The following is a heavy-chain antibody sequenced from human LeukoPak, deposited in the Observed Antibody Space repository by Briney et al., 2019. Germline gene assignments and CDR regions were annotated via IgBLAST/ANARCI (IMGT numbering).Heavy chain of an antibody. J-gene: IGHJ4*02. V-gene: IGHV1-2*02. CDR3: ARSDEYASEYYLDY. CDR1: GYTFTGYY. CDR2: VNANSGAT. D-gene: IGHD2-2*01. Sequence: ASVKVSCKASGYTFTGYYMSWVRQAPGQGFEWMGWVNANSGATNYAQKFQGRVTMTRDTSIATAYMEVSGLTFGDTAFYYCARSDEYASEYYLDYWGQGTLVTVSS.